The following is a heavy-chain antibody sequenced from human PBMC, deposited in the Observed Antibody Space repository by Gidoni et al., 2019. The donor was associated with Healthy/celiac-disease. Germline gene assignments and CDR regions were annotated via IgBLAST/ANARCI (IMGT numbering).Heavy chain of an antibody. D-gene: IGHD2-2*02. V-gene: IGHV1-69*01. CDR1: GGTFSSYA. Sequence: QVQLVQSGAEVKKPGSSVKVSCKASGGTFSSYAISWVRQAPGQGLEWMGGIIPIVGTANYAQKFQGRVTITADESTSTAYMELSSLRSEDTAVYYCARGGDCSSTSCYTEYYYYGMDVWGQGTTVTVSS. CDR3: ARGGDCSSTSCYTEYYYYGMDV. J-gene: IGHJ6*02. CDR2: IIPIVGTA.